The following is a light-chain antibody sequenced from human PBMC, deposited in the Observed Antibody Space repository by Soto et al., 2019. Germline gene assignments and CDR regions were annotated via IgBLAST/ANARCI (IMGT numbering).Light chain of an antibody. CDR3: SSYTSSSTPDV. Sequence: QSALTQPASVSGSPGQSITISCTGTSSDVGGYNYVSWYQQHPGKAPKLMIYDVRNRPSGVSNRFSGSKSGNTASLTISGLQAEDEVDYYCSSYTSSSTPDVFGTGTKLTVL. J-gene: IGLJ1*01. CDR2: DVR. CDR1: SSDVGGYNY. V-gene: IGLV2-14*01.